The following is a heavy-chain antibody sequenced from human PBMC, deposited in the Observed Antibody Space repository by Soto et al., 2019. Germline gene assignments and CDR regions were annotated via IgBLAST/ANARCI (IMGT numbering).Heavy chain of an antibody. CDR3: TTVYSGYDPYYYYYMDV. Sequence: EVQLVESGGGLVKPGGSLRLSCAASGFTFSNAWMSWVRQAPGKGLEWVGRIKSKTDGGTTDYAAPVKGRFTISRDDSKNTLYLQMNSLKTEDTAVYYCTTVYSGYDPYYYYYMDVWGKGTTVTVSS. CDR2: IKSKTDGGTT. D-gene: IGHD5-12*01. V-gene: IGHV3-15*01. J-gene: IGHJ6*03. CDR1: GFTFSNAW.